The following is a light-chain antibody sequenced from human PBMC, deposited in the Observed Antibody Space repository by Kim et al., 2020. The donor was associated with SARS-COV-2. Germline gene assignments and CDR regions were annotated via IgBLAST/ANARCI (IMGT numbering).Light chain of an antibody. CDR3: QQYNSYSGT. CDR1: QSISSW. CDR2: KAS. V-gene: IGKV1-5*03. J-gene: IGKJ2*01. Sequence: DIQMTQSPSILSASVGDRVTITCRASQSISSWLAWYQQKPGKAPKLLIYKASNLESGVPSRFSGSGSGTEFTLTISRLQPDDFATYYCQQYNSYSGTFGQGTKLEIK.